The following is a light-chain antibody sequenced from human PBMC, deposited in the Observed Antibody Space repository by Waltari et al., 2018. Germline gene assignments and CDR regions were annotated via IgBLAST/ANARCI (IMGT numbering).Light chain of an antibody. CDR2: LGS. Sequence: QILLDSNGYNYLDGYLQKPGQSTQLLFYLGSNRSSGGPDRFSGSGSGTDFTLKISRVEAEDVGVYYCMQSLRALWTFGQGTKGEIK. CDR3: MQSLRALWT. J-gene: IGKJ1*01. CDR1: QILLDSNGYNY. V-gene: IGKV2-28*01.